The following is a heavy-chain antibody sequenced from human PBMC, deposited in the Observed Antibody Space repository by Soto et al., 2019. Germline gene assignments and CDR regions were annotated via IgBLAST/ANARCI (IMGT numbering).Heavy chain of an antibody. CDR2: ISYDGSIK. J-gene: IGHJ4*02. CDR3: AKDFYGS. Sequence: QEQLVESGGGVVQPGRSLRLSCAASGFTFSSYGMHWVRQAPGKGLEWVAVISYDGSIKYYADSVKGRFTISRDNSKSTLYLQMNSLRAEDTAVYHCAKDFYGSWGQGTLVTVSS. V-gene: IGHV3-30*18. CDR1: GFTFSSYG. D-gene: IGHD4-17*01.